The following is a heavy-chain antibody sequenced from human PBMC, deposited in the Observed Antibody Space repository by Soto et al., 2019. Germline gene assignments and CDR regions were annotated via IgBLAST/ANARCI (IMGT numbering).Heavy chain of an antibody. CDR3: AKGGSVALIAPAGTRNWIDP. J-gene: IGHJ5*02. D-gene: IGHD6-13*01. CDR2: ITWNGGTI. CDR1: GFSFDDYA. V-gene: IGHV3-9*01. Sequence: EMQLVESGGGLVQPGRSLRLSCAASGFSFDDYAMHWVRQAPGKGLELVSGITWNGGTILYADSVKGRFTTSRGNTKNSLYLQMNSLTAEDTALYYCAKGGSVALIAPAGTRNWIDPWGQGTVVTVAS.